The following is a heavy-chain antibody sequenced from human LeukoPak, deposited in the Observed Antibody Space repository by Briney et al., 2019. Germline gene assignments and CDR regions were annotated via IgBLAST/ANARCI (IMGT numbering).Heavy chain of an antibody. J-gene: IGHJ6*02. CDR2: INTDGSST. D-gene: IGHD6-13*01. Sequence: HTGGSLRLSCAASGFTFSSYWMHWVRQAPGKGLVWVSRINTDGSSTSYADSVKGRFTISRDNAMNTLYLQMNSLRAEDTAVYYCARDLRIAAAPTGLYYYGMDVWGQGTTVTVSS. CDR3: ARDLRIAAAPTGLYYYGMDV. V-gene: IGHV3-74*01. CDR1: GFTFSSYW.